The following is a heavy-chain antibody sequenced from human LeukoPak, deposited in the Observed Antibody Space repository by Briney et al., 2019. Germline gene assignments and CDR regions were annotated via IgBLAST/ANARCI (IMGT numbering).Heavy chain of an antibody. CDR2: VYGGGDKT. D-gene: IGHD6-6*01. J-gene: IGHJ3*02. CDR1: GFTFSSYA. CDR3: AKERSSGLHDAFDI. V-gene: IGHV3-23*01. Sequence: PGGSLRLSCAASGFTFSSYAMNWVRQAPGKGLEWVSVVYGGGDKTYYADSVKGRFAISRDNSTNTLYLQMNSLRVDDTAVYYCAKERSSGLHDAFDIWGQGTMVTVST.